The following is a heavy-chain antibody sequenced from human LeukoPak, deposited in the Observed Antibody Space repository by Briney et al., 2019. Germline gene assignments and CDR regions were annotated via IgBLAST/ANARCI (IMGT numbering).Heavy chain of an antibody. V-gene: IGHV3-7*01. J-gene: IGHJ6*02. CDR1: GFTFSSDW. CDR3: ARDKSYGLDV. Sequence: GGSRRLSCVASGFTFSSDWMSWVRQAPGKGLEWVAHISQDGSETSYVDSVKGRLTISRDNAKNSLFLQMDSLRAEDTAVYYCARDKSYGLDVWGQGTTVIVSS. CDR2: ISQDGSET.